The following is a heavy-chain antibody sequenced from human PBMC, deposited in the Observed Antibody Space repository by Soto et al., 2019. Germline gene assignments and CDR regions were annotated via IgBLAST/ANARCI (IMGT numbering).Heavy chain of an antibody. V-gene: IGHV3-23*01. CDR1: GFSFSTFE. D-gene: IGHD2-2*01. CDR2: ISVDSSRT. CDR3: ARDYLVVPHRVIDY. J-gene: IGHJ4*02. Sequence: PGGSLRLSCAASGFSFSTFEMSWVRQAPGRGLEWVSFISVDSSRTYYADAVKGRFTISRDNSKNTLYLQMNSLRAEDTAVYYCARDYLVVPHRVIDYWGQGTLVTVSS.